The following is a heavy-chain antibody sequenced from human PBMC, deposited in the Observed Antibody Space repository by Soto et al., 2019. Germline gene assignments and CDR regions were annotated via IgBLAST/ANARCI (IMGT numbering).Heavy chain of an antibody. Sequence: GGSLRLSCAASGFTFSNSGMSWVRQAPGKGLEWVGRIKSKTDGGTTDYAAPVKGRFTISRDDSKNTLYLQMNSLKTEDTAVYYCTTPPRYCSSTSCYGRNAFDIWGQGTMVTVSS. CDR3: TTPPRYCSSTSCYGRNAFDI. CDR1: GFTFSNSG. J-gene: IGHJ3*02. CDR2: IKSKTDGGTT. D-gene: IGHD2-2*01. V-gene: IGHV3-15*01.